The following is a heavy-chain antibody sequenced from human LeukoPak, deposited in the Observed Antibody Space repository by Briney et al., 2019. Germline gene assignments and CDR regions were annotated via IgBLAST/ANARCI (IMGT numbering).Heavy chain of an antibody. Sequence: SETLSLTCTVSGGSINSYYWSWLRQPAGKGLEWIGRIYTSGSTNYNPSLKSRVTMSVDTSKNQFSLKLSSVTAADTAVYYCARDHRDDGDNWFDPWGQGTLVTVSS. CDR1: GGSINSYY. CDR2: IYTSGST. D-gene: IGHD4-17*01. V-gene: IGHV4-4*07. CDR3: ARDHRDDGDNWFDP. J-gene: IGHJ5*02.